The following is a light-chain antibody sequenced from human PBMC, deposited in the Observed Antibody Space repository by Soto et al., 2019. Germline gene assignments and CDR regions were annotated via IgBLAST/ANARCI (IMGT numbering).Light chain of an antibody. V-gene: IGKV3-20*01. CDR2: GTS. CDR1: QSATSTY. Sequence: IVLTQSPGALSLSPGERATLSCGASQSATSTYLAWYQKKPGQAPRLLISGTSTRATGIPDRFSGSGSGTDFTLTISRLEPEDFAVYYCQQYVSSPRSFGQGTRLEIK. J-gene: IGKJ5*01. CDR3: QQYVSSPRS.